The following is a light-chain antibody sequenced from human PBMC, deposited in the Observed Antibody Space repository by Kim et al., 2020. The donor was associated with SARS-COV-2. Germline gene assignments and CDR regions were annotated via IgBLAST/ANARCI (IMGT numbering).Light chain of an antibody. CDR2: DES. J-gene: IGKJ4*01. CDR3: QQRSHWPPTLS. CDR1: QSVGNY. V-gene: IGKV3-11*01. Sequence: PGQRASLYCRASQSVGNYVAWYQEKDGRPPRLLIYDESKRATGIPARFSGSGAGMDFTLIIGSLEPDDSAVYYCQQRSHWPPTLSFGGGTKVEIK.